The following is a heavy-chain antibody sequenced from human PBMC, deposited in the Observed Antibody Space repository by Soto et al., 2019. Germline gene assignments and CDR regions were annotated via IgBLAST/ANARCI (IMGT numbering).Heavy chain of an antibody. J-gene: IGHJ4*02. CDR1: GGSISSSSYY. Sequence: PSETLSLTCTVSGGSISSSSYYWGWIRQPPGKGLEWIGSIYYSGSTYCNPSLKSRVTISVDTSKNQFSLKLSSVTAADTAVYYCARKTQYYYDSSGPFDYWGQGTLVTVSS. CDR2: IYYSGST. CDR3: ARKTQYYYDSSGPFDY. D-gene: IGHD3-22*01. V-gene: IGHV4-39*01.